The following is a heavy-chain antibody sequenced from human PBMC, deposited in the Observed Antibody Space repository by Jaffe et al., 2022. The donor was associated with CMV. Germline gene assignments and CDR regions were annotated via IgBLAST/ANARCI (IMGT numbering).Heavy chain of an antibody. CDR3: ARDPGTTTDKGDY. CDR2: ISSSSSYI. D-gene: IGHD1-7*01. V-gene: IGHV3-21*01. CDR1: GFTFSSYS. Sequence: EVQLVESGGGLVKPGGSLRLSCAASGFTFSSYSMNWVRQAPGKGLEWVSSISSSSSYIYYADSVKGRFTISRDNAKNSLYLQMNSLRAEDTAVYYCARDPGTTTDKGDYWGQGTLVTVSS. J-gene: IGHJ4*02.